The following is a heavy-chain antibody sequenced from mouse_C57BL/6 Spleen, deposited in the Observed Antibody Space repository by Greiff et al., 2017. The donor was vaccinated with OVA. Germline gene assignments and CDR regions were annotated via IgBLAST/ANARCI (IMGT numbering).Heavy chain of an antibody. CDR1: GFTFSSYA. V-gene: IGHV5-4*01. CDR3: ARDTTEDAMDD. Sequence: EVMLVESGGGLVKPGGSLKLSCAASGFTFSSYAMSWVRQTPEKRLEWVATISDGGSYTYYPDNVKGRFTISRDNAKNNLYLQMSHLKSEDTAMYYCARDTTEDAMDDWGQGTSVTVSS. D-gene: IGHD1-1*01. CDR2: ISDGGSYT. J-gene: IGHJ4*01.